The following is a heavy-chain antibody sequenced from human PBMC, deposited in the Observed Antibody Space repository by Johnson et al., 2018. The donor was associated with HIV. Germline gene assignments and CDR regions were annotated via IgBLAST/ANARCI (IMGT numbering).Heavy chain of an antibody. V-gene: IGHV3-53*01. D-gene: IGHD6-13*01. J-gene: IGHJ3*02. Sequence: DSVKGRFTISRDNSKNTLYLQMNSLRAEDTAVYYCARDRGSSWPYDAFDIWGQGTMVTVSS. CDR3: ARDRGSSWPYDAFDI.